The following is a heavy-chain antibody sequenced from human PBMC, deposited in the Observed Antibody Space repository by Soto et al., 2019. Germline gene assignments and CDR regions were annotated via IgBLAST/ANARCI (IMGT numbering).Heavy chain of an antibody. Sequence: PSETLALSGTVSGGSVSSGTYYGSWILQPPGKGLEWIGYIYYSGGTNYNPSLKSRVTISVDTSKNQFSLKLTSVTAADTAVYYCARVVGYYGSLYYFDYWGQGTLVTVSS. V-gene: IGHV4-61*01. D-gene: IGHD3-10*01. CDR3: ARVVGYYGSLYYFDY. CDR1: GGSVSSGTYY. J-gene: IGHJ4*02. CDR2: IYYSGGT.